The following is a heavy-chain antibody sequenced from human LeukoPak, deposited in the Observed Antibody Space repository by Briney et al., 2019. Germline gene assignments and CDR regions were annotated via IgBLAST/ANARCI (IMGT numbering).Heavy chain of an antibody. CDR1: GYTSSNYW. CDR3: ARGETGIVTPRANFDY. D-gene: IGHD4-23*01. J-gene: IGHJ4*02. V-gene: IGHV5-51*01. Sequence: GESLKIFCKGSGYTSSNYWIGWVRQMPGEGLEWMGIIYPGDSDTGYSPSFQGQVIISADRSISTAYLQWSSLRASDTAMYYCARGETGIVTPRANFDYWGQGTLVTVSS. CDR2: IYPGDSDT.